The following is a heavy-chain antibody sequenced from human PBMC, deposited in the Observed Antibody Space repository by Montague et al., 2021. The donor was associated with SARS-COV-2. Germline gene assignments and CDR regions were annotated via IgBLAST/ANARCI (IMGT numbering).Heavy chain of an antibody. CDR1: GGSISSYY. D-gene: IGHD4-23*01. CDR3: ARGGGNYGDYYNYTMDV. J-gene: IGHJ6*02. V-gene: IGHV4-59*01. CDR2: TYHNGST. Sequence: SETLSLTCTVYGGSISSYYWTWIRQPPGKGLESIGYTYHNGSTKYNPSLKSRVTISVDTSKNQFSLKLSSVSVADTAVYYCARGGGNYGDYYNYTMDVWGQGTTVTVFS.